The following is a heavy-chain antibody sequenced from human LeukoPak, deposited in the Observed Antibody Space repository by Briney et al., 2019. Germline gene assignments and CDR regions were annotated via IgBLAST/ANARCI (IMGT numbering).Heavy chain of an antibody. CDR1: GGSISSYY. J-gene: IGHJ4*02. D-gene: IGHD6-19*01. Sequence: SETLSLTCTVSGGSISSYYWSWIRQPPGKGLEWIGNVENTGSINYNPSLESRVTISVDTSKNQFSLRLSSVTAADTAVYYCARGYSSGLYFDYWGQGTLVTVSS. CDR2: VENTGSI. V-gene: IGHV4-59*01. CDR3: ARGYSSGLYFDY.